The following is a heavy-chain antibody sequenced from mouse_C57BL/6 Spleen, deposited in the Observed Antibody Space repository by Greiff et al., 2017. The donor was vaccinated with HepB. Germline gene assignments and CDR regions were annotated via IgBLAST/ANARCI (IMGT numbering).Heavy chain of an antibody. Sequence: EVQLQQSGPELVKPGASVKISCKASGYSFTGYYMNWVKQSPEKSLEWIGEINPSTGGTTYNQKFKAKATLTVDKSSSTAYMQLKSLTSEDSAVYYCARGEGPYYAMDYWGQGTSVTVSS. CDR1: GYSFTGYY. J-gene: IGHJ4*01. CDR3: ARGEGPYYAMDY. CDR2: INPSTGGT. V-gene: IGHV1-42*01.